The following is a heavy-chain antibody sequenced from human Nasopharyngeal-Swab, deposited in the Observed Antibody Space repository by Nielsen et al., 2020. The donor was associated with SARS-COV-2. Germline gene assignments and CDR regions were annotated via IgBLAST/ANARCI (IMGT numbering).Heavy chain of an antibody. Sequence: VRQAPGKGLEWVGRIRSKANSYPTAYAASVKGRFTISRDDSKNTAYLQMNSLKTEDMAVYYCTRLRYDFWSGWGAADAFDIWGQGTMVTVSS. V-gene: IGHV3-73*01. CDR2: IRSKANSYPT. J-gene: IGHJ3*02. D-gene: IGHD3-3*01. CDR3: TRLRYDFWSGWGAADAFDI.